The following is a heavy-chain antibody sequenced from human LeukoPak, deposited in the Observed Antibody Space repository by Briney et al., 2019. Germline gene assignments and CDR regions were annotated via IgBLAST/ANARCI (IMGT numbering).Heavy chain of an antibody. CDR2: MNPNSGNT. D-gene: IGHD4-17*01. CDR1: GYTFTSYD. CDR3: ARGIFHKLIWVATVTTFNYYYMDV. Sequence: ASVKVSCKASGYTFTSYDINWVRQATGQGLEWMGWMNPNSGNTGYAQKFQGRVTITRNTSISTAYMELSGLRSEDTAVYYCARGIFHKLIWVATVTTFNYYYMDVWGKGTTVTVSS. J-gene: IGHJ6*03. V-gene: IGHV1-8*03.